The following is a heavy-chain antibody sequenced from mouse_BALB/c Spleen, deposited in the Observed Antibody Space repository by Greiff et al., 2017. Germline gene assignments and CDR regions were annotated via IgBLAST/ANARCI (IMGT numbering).Heavy chain of an antibody. CDR1: GYTFTSYW. CDR2: IYPSDSYT. CDR3: TRGRTSDY. V-gene: IGHV1-69*02. J-gene: IGHJ2*01. Sequence: QVQLQQPGAELVRPGASVKLSCKASGYTFTSYWINWVKQRPGQGLEWIGNIYPSDSYTNYNQKFKDKATLTVDKSSSTAYMQLSSPTSEDSAVYYCTRGRTSDYWGQGTTLTVSS.